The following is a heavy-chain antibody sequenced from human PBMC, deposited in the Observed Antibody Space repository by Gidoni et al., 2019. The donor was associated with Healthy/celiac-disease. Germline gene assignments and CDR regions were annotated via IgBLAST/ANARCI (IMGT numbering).Heavy chain of an antibody. D-gene: IGHD6-19*01. J-gene: IGHJ4*02. CDR3: AREPYSSGRGSFFDY. V-gene: IGHV4-38-2*02. Sequence: QVQLQESGPGLVKPSETLSLTCAVSGYSISSGYYWGWIRQPPGKGLEWIGSIYHSGSTYYNPSLKSRVTISVDTSKNQFSLKLSSVTAADTAVYYCAREPYSSGRGSFFDYWGQGTLVTVSS. CDR2: IYHSGST. CDR1: GYSISSGYY.